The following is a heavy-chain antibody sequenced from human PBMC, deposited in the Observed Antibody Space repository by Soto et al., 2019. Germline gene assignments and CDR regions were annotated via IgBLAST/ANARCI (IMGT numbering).Heavy chain of an antibody. CDR1: GGSISSYY. CDR3: ARGPRGYVYYHGMDV. J-gene: IGHJ6*02. V-gene: IGHV4-4*07. CDR2: IDTSWTT. D-gene: IGHD3-10*01. Sequence: NPSETLSLTCTVSGGSISSYYCSWIRQSAGKGLEWIGRIDTSWTTNYNPSLKNRVTMSVDASKSQFSLKLSSVTAADTAVYYCARGPRGYVYYHGMDVWGQGTPVTVSS.